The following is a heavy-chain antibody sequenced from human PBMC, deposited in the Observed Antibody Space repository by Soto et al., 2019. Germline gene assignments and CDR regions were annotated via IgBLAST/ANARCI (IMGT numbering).Heavy chain of an antibody. CDR3: TRGSDYDAFDI. CDR2: IRSKANSYAT. CDR1: GFTFSGSA. D-gene: IGHD4-17*01. Sequence: GGSLRLSCAASGFTFSGSAMHWVRQASGKGLEWVGRIRSKANSYATAYAASVKGRFTISRDDSKNTAYLQMNSLKTEDTAVYYCTRGSDYDAFDIWGQGTMVTVSS. V-gene: IGHV3-73*01. J-gene: IGHJ3*02.